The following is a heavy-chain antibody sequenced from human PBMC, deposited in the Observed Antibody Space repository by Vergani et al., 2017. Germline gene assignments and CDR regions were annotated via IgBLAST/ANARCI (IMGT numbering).Heavy chain of an antibody. D-gene: IGHD3-3*01. CDR2: VSAYNGNT. V-gene: IGHV1-18*04. Sequence: QVQLVQSGAEVKKPGASVKVSCKASGYTFTSYGISWVRQAPGQGLEWMGWVSAYNGNTNYAQKLQDRVTMTTDTSTSTAYMELRSLRSDGTAVYYCARGLGDDDFGSGYMTYFDYWGQGTLVTVSS. CDR3: ARGLGDDDFGSGYMTYFDY. CDR1: GYTFTSYG. J-gene: IGHJ4*02.